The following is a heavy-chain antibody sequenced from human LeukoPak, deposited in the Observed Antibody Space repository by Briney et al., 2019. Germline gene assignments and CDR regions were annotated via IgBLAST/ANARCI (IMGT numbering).Heavy chain of an antibody. D-gene: IGHD3-10*01. J-gene: IGHJ5*02. Sequence: PGGSLRLSCAASGFTFSNSGMHWVRQAPGKGLEWVAYIRNDGNKEHYVDSVKGRFTIARDNSKNTLYLQMNSLRAEDTAMYYCAKDPSQLLWFGELLEGSWFDPWGQGTLVTVSS. CDR3: AKDPSQLLWFGELLEGSWFDP. V-gene: IGHV3-30*02. CDR1: GFTFSNSG. CDR2: IRNDGNKE.